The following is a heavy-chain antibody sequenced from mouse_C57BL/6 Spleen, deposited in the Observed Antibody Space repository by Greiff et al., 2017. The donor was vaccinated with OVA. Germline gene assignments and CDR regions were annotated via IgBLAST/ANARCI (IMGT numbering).Heavy chain of an antibody. CDR1: GYAFTNYL. CDR3: ARSLELGSSAD. Sequence: QVQLKESGAELVRPGTSVKVSCKASGYAFTNYLIEWVKQRPGQGLEWIGVINPGSGGTNYNEKFKGKATLTADKSSSTAYMQLSSLTSEDSAVYFCARSLELGSSADWGQGTLVTVSA. J-gene: IGHJ3*01. CDR2: INPGSGGT. V-gene: IGHV1-54*01. D-gene: IGHD4-1*01.